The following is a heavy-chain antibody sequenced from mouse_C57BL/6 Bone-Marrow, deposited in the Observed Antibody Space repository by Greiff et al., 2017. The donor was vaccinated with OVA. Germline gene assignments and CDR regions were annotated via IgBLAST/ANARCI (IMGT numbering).Heavy chain of an antibody. CDR2: IYPSDSET. D-gene: IGHD1-1*01. J-gene: IGHJ1*03. Sequence: VKLQESGAELVRPGSSVKLSCKASGYTFTSYWMDWVKQRPGQGLEWIGNIYPSDSETHYNQKFKDKATLTVDKSSSTAYMQLSSLTSEDSAVYYCARIITTVVPWYFDVWGTGTTVTVSS. V-gene: IGHV1-61*01. CDR1: GYTFTSYW. CDR3: ARIITTVVPWYFDV.